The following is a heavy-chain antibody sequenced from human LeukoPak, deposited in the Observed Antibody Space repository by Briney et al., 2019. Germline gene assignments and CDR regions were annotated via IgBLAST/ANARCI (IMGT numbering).Heavy chain of an antibody. J-gene: IGHJ4*02. Sequence: PSETLSLTCTVSGGSISSSSYYWGWIRQPPGKGLEWIGSIYYSGSTYYNPSLKSRVTISVDASKNQFSLKLSSVTAADTAVYYCARNHYGSGSYPYWGQGTLVTVSS. CDR1: GGSISSSSYY. V-gene: IGHV4-39*07. CDR3: ARNHYGSGSYPY. D-gene: IGHD3-10*01. CDR2: IYYSGST.